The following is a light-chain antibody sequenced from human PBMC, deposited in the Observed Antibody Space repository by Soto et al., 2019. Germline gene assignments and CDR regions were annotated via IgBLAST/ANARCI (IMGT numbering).Light chain of an antibody. CDR3: QQYETYSRT. Sequence: DVQMTQSPSTLSASVGDRVTITCRASQSISNWLAWYQQKPGKAPKLLVYDASSLQSGVPSRFSGSRSGTEFTLTITSLHPDDFATYYCQQYETYSRTFGQGTKLEIK. J-gene: IGKJ2*01. CDR2: DAS. V-gene: IGKV1-5*01. CDR1: QSISNW.